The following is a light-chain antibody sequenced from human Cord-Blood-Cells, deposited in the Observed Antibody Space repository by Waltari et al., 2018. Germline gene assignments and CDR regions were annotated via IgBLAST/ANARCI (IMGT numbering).Light chain of an antibody. Sequence: QLSQSPSSLSACVGHRVTITCRASQSISSYLNWYQQKPGKAPKLLIYAASSLQSGVPSRFSGSGSGTDFTLTISSPQPEDFATYYCQQSYSTPFTFGPGTKVDIK. CDR1: QSISSY. CDR3: QQSYSTPFT. V-gene: IGKV1-39*01. CDR2: AAS. J-gene: IGKJ3*01.